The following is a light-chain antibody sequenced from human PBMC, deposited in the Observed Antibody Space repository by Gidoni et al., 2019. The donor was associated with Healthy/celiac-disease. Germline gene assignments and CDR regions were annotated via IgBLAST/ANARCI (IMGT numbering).Light chain of an antibody. CDR2: LNSDGSH. Sequence: QLVLTQSPSASASLGASVKLTCTLSSGHSSYAIAWHQQQPAKGPRYLMKLNSDGSHSKGGGIPDRFSGSSSGAERYLTISSLQSEDEADYYCQTWGTGIPWVFGGGTKLTVL. V-gene: IGLV4-69*01. CDR3: QTWGTGIPWV. CDR1: SGHSSYA. J-gene: IGLJ3*02.